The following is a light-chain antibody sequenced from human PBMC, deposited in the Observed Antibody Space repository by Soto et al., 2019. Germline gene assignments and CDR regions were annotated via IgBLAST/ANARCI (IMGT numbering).Light chain of an antibody. V-gene: IGKV3-15*01. J-gene: IGKJ3*01. CDR1: QSVLSD. CDR3: QQYRNWPPQFT. Sequence: EIVLTQSPATLSVSPGERATLSCRASQSVLSDLAWYQQIPGQPPRLLIYDASTRATGIPARFSGSGSGTEFTLTISSLQSEDFALYFCQQYRNWPPQFTFGPGTKVDIK. CDR2: DAS.